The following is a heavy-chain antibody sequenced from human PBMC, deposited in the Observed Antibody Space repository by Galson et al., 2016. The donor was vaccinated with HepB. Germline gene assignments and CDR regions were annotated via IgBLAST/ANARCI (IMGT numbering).Heavy chain of an antibody. D-gene: IGHD2-21*01. CDR2: LSWNSGSI. CDR1: GFTFDDYA. J-gene: IGHJ4*02. Sequence: SLRLSCAASGFTFDDYAMHWVRQVPGKGLEWVSGLSWNSGSIAYADSVKGRFTISRDNAKNSLYLQMNSLRAEDTALYYCVKDITYDCDYLSFFDYWGQGTLVTVSS. CDR3: VKDITYDCDYLSFFDY. V-gene: IGHV3-9*01.